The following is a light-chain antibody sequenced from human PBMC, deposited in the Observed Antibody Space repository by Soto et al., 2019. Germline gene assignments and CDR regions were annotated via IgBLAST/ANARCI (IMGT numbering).Light chain of an antibody. CDR1: ISDVGSYNH. CDR3: SSYTRGSPPWV. Sequence: QSVLTQPASVSGSPGQSITISCTGTISDVGSYNHVSWYQHHPGKAPKLIIYDVSIRPSGVSNRFSGSKSGNTASLIISGLQAEDEAEYHCSSYTRGSPPWVFGGGTKLTVL. CDR2: DVS. J-gene: IGLJ3*02. V-gene: IGLV2-14*03.